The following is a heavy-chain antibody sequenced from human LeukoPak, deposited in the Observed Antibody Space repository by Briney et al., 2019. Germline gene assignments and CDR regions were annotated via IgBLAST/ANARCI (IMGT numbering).Heavy chain of an antibody. CDR2: IWFDGSNK. D-gene: IGHD4-11*01. CDR3: ARELPPVMKYYFDY. J-gene: IGHJ4*02. V-gene: IGHV3-33*01. CDR1: GFSFSSYG. Sequence: GGSLRLSCAASGFSFSSYGMHWVRQAPGKGLEWVTVIWFDGSNKYYADSVKGRFTISRDNSKNTLYLQMDSLRAEDTAVYYCARELPPVMKYYFDYWGQGTLVTVSS.